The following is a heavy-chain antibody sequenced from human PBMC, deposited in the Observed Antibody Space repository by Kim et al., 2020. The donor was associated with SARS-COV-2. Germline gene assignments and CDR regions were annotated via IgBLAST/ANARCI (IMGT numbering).Heavy chain of an antibody. Sequence: DSVRGRVTISRENSRNTVYFHMNSLGAEDTAVYYCARLGPVTANYYYGMDVWGQGTTVTVSS. CDR3: ARLGPVTANYYYGMDV. D-gene: IGHD2-21*02. V-gene: IGHV3-53*01. J-gene: IGHJ6*02.